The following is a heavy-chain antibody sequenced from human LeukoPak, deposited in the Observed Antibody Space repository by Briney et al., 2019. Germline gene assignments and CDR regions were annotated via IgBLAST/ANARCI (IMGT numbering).Heavy chain of an antibody. Sequence: SQTLSLTCTVSGGSISSGDYYWSWIRQPPGKGLEWIGYIYYSGSTYYNPSLKSRVTISVDTSKNQFSLKLSPVTAADTAVYYCARGSIVVATFFDYWGQGTLVTVSS. V-gene: IGHV4-30-4*08. CDR2: IYYSGST. CDR3: ARGSIVVATFFDY. CDR1: GGSISSGDYY. D-gene: IGHD3-22*01. J-gene: IGHJ4*02.